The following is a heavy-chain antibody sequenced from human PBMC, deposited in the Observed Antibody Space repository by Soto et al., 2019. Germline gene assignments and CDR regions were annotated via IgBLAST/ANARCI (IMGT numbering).Heavy chain of an antibody. CDR2: ITHLENT. D-gene: IGHD1-26*01. V-gene: IGHV4-30-2*06. CDR1: GASITYGGYS. CDR3: FMFGGNDPFEY. Sequence: QLRLQESGSGVVKTSESLSLTCTVFGASITYGGYSWSWIRQSPGRGLEWIGHITHLENTYFNPSFKSRLSMSIDRTKNQFSLKVTSMTAADEGRYFCFMFGGNDPFEYWRQGILVTVSS. J-gene: IGHJ4*02.